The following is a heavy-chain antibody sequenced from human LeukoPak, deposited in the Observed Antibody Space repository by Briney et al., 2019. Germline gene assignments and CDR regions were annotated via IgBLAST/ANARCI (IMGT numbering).Heavy chain of an antibody. CDR2: INSDGSWT. J-gene: IGHJ4*02. V-gene: IGHV3-74*01. Sequence: GGSLRLSCAASGNYWMHWVRQAPGKGLVWVSHINSDGSWTSYADSVKGRFTISKDNAKNTVYLQINNLRAEDTAVYYCVSFYETYWGRGTLVTVSS. CDR1: GNYW. CDR3: VSFYETY. D-gene: IGHD2/OR15-2a*01.